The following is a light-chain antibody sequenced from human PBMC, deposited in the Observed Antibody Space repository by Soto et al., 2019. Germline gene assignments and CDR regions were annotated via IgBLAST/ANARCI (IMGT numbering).Light chain of an antibody. CDR1: SSVSNY. CDR3: QQRRNWPWT. V-gene: IGKV3-11*01. CDR2: DAS. J-gene: IGKJ1*01. Sequence: EIVLTQSPGPLSLSPGERDTLSCRASSSVSNYLAWYQQKPCQAPSLLIYDASNRDTGSPARLIGSGSGKDFTLTIISLEPEDFAVYYCQQRRNWPWTFGQGTKVEI.